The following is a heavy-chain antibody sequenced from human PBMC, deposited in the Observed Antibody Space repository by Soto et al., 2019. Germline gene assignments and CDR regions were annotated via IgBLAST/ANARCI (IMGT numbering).Heavy chain of an antibody. CDR2: INDSGDLR. Sequence: PGGSRRLSCVASGFTFGSYAMSWVRRGPGKWVEWVSTINDSGDLRYYADSVRGRFTISRDNSKNTLYLQVNNLRAEDTARYHCAKAFVDWYPFEKWGLGAPVTVSS. J-gene: IGHJ4*02. V-gene: IGHV3-23*01. D-gene: IGHD3-9*01. CDR1: GFTFGSYA. CDR3: AKAFVDWYPFEK.